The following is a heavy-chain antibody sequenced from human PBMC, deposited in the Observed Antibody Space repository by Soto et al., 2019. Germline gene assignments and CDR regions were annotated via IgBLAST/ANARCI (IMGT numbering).Heavy chain of an antibody. CDR3: ARLIGNSWLDS. D-gene: IGHD2-8*01. J-gene: IGHJ5*01. CDR1: GGSVSSDSYY. V-gene: IGHV4-61*01. Sequence: SETLSLTCTVSGGSVSSDSYYWNWIRQPPGKGLESIGYIYYSGSTYYNPSLKSRVTISVDTSKNQLSLQLSSVTPDDTAVYYCARLIGNSWLDSWGQGTLVTVSS. CDR2: IYYSGST.